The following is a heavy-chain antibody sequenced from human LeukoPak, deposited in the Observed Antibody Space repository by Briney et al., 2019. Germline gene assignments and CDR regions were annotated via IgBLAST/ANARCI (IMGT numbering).Heavy chain of an antibody. Sequence: PSETLSLTCAVSGGSISSGGYSWSWIRQPPGKGLEWIGYIYHSGSTYYNPSLKSRVTISVDTSKNQFSLKLSSVTAADTAVYYCAREMATIRRDWYFDYWGQGTLVTVSS. J-gene: IGHJ4*02. CDR3: AREMATIRRDWYFDY. CDR2: IYHSGST. V-gene: IGHV4-30-2*01. D-gene: IGHD5-24*01. CDR1: GGSISSGGYS.